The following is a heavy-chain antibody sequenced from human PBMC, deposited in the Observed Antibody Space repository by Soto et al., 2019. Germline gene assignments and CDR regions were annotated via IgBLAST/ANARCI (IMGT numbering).Heavy chain of an antibody. Sequence: GGSLRLSCAASGFIFTNYAMNWVRQAPGKGLEWVSVIGGRGNSAYYADSVQGRFTISRDNSKDTLSLQMSSLTADDTAIYYCVREGRGSFDFWGRGTMVTVS. CDR3: VREGRGSFDF. CDR2: IGGRGNSA. CDR1: GFIFTNYA. V-gene: IGHV3-23*01. J-gene: IGHJ3*01. D-gene: IGHD5-12*01.